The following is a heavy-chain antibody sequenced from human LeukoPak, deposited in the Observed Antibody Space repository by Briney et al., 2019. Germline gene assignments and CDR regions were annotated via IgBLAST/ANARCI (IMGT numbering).Heavy chain of an antibody. CDR3: AKGQDCSGGSCYSKGYYYYGMDV. Sequence: GGSLRLSCAASGFIFNNFAMTWVRQAPGKGLEWVSAISGSGGSTYYADSVKGRFTISRDNSKNTLYLQMNSLRAEDTAVYYCAKGQDCSGGSCYSKGYYYYGMDVWGQGTTVTVSS. CDR2: ISGSGGST. J-gene: IGHJ6*02. V-gene: IGHV3-23*01. CDR1: GFIFNNFA. D-gene: IGHD2-15*01.